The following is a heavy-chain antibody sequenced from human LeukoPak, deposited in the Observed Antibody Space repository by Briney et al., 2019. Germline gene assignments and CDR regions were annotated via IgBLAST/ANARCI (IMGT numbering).Heavy chain of an antibody. CDR3: AKGIYSSGWSYFDY. J-gene: IGHJ4*01. V-gene: IGHV3-23*01. CDR2: IGGSGGST. Sequence: GGSLRLSCAASGFSFSGYEMNWVRQAPGKGLEWVSAIGGSGGSTYYADSVKGRFTISRDNSKNTLYLQMNSLRAEDTAVYYCAKGIYSSGWSYFDYWGHGTPVTVSS. CDR1: GFSFSGYE. D-gene: IGHD6-19*01.